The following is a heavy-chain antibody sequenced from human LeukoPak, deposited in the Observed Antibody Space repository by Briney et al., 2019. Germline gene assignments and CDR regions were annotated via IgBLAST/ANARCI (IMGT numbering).Heavy chain of an antibody. D-gene: IGHD4-11*01. V-gene: IGHV3-21*01. CDR2: TSVRTNNR. CDR3: AREPTTTHDALDI. CDR1: GFTFSSCN. J-gene: IGHJ3*02. Sequence: GGSLRLSCATSGFTFSSCNMDWVRQAPGKGLEWVSATSVRTNNRYHADSVKGRFTISRDNAKNSLYLQMNSLRAEDTAVYYCAREPTTTHDALDIWGPGTMVTVSS.